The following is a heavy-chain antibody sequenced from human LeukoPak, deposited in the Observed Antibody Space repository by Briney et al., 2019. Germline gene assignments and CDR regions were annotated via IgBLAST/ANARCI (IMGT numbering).Heavy chain of an antibody. J-gene: IGHJ4*02. CDR2: INPSGGST. Sequence: ASVKVSCKASGGTFSSYAISWVRQAPGQGLEWMGIINPSGGSTSYAQKFQGRVTMTRDTSTSTVYMELSSLRSEDTAVYYCAKPIAAAGKADYWGQGTLVTVSS. D-gene: IGHD6-13*01. CDR1: GGTFSSYA. V-gene: IGHV1-46*01. CDR3: AKPIAAAGKADY.